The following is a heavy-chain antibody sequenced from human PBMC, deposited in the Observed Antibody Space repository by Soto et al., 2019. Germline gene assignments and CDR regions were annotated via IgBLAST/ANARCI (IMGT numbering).Heavy chain of an antibody. CDR1: GDSITKSVYY. D-gene: IGHD2-15*01. V-gene: IGHV4-39*01. Sequence: LQLQESGPGLVKPSDTLSLTCTVSGDSITKSVYYWAWVRQTPGKVLEWIASIYYAGNAYYNPSLQIRVTISVDASKNQLSLELQSVTAADSAVYYCARVPYYGSGGDGPYYFDYWGQGTLVTVSS. CDR3: ARVPYYGSGGDGPYYFDY. CDR2: IYYAGNA. J-gene: IGHJ4*02.